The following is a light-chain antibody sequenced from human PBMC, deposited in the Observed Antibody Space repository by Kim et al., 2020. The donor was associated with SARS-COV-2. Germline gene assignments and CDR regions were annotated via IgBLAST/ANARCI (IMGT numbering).Light chain of an antibody. Sequence: SVGQGESASPASRAGQGVGSCLARYKHKPGQAPRFPIYAASARATSNPARFSVSGSGTEFTLTISSLLSEDFAVYYCQQYNNRWTFGHGTKVDIK. CDR2: AAS. J-gene: IGKJ1*01. CDR3: QQYNNRWT. CDR1: QGVGSC. V-gene: IGKV3-15*01.